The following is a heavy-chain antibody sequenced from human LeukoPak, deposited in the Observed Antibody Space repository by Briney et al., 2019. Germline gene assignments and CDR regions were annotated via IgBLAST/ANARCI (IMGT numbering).Heavy chain of an antibody. J-gene: IGHJ6*03. Sequence: ASVKVSCKASGYTFTSYGISWVRQAPGQGLEWMGWISAYNGNTNYAQKLQGRVTMTTDTSTSTAYMELRSLRFDDTAVYYCATGGGYSGYRRYYYMDVWGKGTTVTVSS. CDR2: ISAYNGNT. CDR1: GYTFTSYG. D-gene: IGHD5-12*01. CDR3: ATGGGYSGYRRYYYMDV. V-gene: IGHV1-18*01.